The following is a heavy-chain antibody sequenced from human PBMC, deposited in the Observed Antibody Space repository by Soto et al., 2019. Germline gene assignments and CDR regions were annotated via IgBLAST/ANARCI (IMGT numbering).Heavy chain of an antibody. CDR1: GYSFTSYW. D-gene: IGHD4-17*01. CDR2: IDPSDSYT. Sequence: PGESLKISCKGSGYSFTSYWISWVRQMPGKGLEWVGRIDPSDSYTNYSPSFQGHVTISADKSISTAYLQWSSLKASDTAMYYCARHAGGYGDPPRPYYYYGMDVWGQGTTVTVSS. J-gene: IGHJ6*02. CDR3: ARHAGGYGDPPRPYYYYGMDV. V-gene: IGHV5-10-1*01.